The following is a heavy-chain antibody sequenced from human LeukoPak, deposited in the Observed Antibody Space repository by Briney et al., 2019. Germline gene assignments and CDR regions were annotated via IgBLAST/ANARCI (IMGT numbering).Heavy chain of an antibody. J-gene: IGHJ6*02. CDR1: GYSISSGYY. CDR2: IYTSGST. CDR3: ARVDVVVPAAMGFYYYAMDV. D-gene: IGHD2-2*01. V-gene: IGHV4-4*07. Sequence: PSETLSLTCTVSGYSISSGYYWGWVRQPAGKGLEWIGRIYTSGSTNYNPSLKSRVTMSVDTSKNQFSLKLSSVTTADTAVYYCARVDVVVPAAMGFYYYAMDVWGQGTTVTVSS.